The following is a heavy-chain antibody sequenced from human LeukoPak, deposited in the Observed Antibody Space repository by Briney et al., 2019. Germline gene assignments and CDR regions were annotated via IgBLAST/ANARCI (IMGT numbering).Heavy chain of an antibody. Sequence: SETLSLTCAVYGGSFSGYYWSWIRQPPGKGLEWIGEINHSGSTNYNPSLKSRVTISVDTSKNKFSLKLSSVTAADTAVYYCARVAVRFLEWTQYYYYMDVWGKGTTVTVSS. J-gene: IGHJ6*03. CDR1: GGSFSGYY. V-gene: IGHV4-34*01. CDR3: ARVAVRFLEWTQYYYYMDV. D-gene: IGHD3-3*01. CDR2: INHSGST.